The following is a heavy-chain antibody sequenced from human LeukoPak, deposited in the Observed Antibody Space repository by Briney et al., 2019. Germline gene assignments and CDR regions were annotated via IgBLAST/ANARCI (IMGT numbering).Heavy chain of an antibody. CDR2: ISGSGGST. CDR3: AKGSGYDFWSGYSAHDY. J-gene: IGHJ4*02. V-gene: IGHV3-23*01. CDR1: GFTFSSYA. D-gene: IGHD3-3*01. Sequence: GGSLRLSCAASGFTFSSYAMSWVRQAPGKGLEWVSAISGSGGSTYYADSAKGRFTISRDNSKNTLYLQMNSLRAADTAVYYCAKGSGYDFWSGYSAHDYWGQGTLVTVSS.